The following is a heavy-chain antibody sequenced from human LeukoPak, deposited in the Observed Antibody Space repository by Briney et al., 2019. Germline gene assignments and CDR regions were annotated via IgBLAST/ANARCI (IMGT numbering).Heavy chain of an antibody. CDR3: VRVCAYYDILTGYYYFDY. CDR2: IYYSGST. CDR1: GGSISSSSYY. Sequence: SETLSLTCTVSGGSISSSSYYWGWIRQPPGKGLEWIGSIYYSGSTYYNPSLKSRVTISVDTSKNQFSLKLSSVTAADTAVYYCVRVCAYYDILTGYYYFDYWGQGTLVTVSS. V-gene: IGHV4-39*07. J-gene: IGHJ4*02. D-gene: IGHD3-9*01.